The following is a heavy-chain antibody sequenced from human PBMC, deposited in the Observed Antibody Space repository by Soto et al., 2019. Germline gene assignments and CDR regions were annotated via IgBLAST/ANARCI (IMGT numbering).Heavy chain of an antibody. Sequence: ASVKVSCKASGGTFSSYAISWVRQAPGQGLEWMGWISAYYGNTNYAQKLQGRVTMTTDTSTSTAYMELRSLRSDDTAVYYCARDTDTAMVTWAFDIWGQGTMVTVSS. D-gene: IGHD5-18*01. CDR3: ARDTDTAMVTWAFDI. CDR1: GGTFSSYA. J-gene: IGHJ3*02. CDR2: ISAYYGNT. V-gene: IGHV1-18*01.